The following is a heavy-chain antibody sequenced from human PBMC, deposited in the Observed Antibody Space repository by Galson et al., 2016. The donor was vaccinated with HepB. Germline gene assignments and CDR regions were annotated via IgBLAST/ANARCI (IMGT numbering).Heavy chain of an antibody. CDR3: ATDPIVGVPDYFDY. D-gene: IGHD1-26*01. CDR2: IVSGSDTK. Sequence: SLRLSCAASGFIFSRYSMNWVRQAPGKGLEWVSYIVSGSDTKYYADSVKGRFTISRDDSKSTLYLQMDRLRAEDTAVYYCATDPIVGVPDYFDYWGQGTLVTVSS. J-gene: IGHJ4*02. CDR1: GFIFSRYS. V-gene: IGHV3-48*01.